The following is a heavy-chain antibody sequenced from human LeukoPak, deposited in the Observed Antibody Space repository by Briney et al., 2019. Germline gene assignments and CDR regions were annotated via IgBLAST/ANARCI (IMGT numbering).Heavy chain of an antibody. Sequence: GGSLRLSCAASGFTFSSYGMHWVRQAPGKGLEWVAFIRYDGSNKYYADSVKGRFTISRDNSKNTLYLQMNSLRAEDTAVYYCARGASSSWYPVGWFDPWGQGTLVTVSS. CDR1: GFTFSSYG. CDR3: ARGASSSWYPVGWFDP. V-gene: IGHV3-30*02. D-gene: IGHD6-13*01. CDR2: IRYDGSNK. J-gene: IGHJ5*02.